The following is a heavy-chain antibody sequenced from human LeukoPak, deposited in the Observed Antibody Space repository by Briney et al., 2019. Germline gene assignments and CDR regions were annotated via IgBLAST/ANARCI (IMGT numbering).Heavy chain of an antibody. CDR2: INSDGSWT. D-gene: IGHD2/OR15-2a*01. V-gene: IGHV3-74*01. CDR1: GRYW. Sequence: GGSLRLSCAASGRYWMHWVRQAPGKGLVWVSHINSDGSWTSYANSVKGRFTISRDNAKNTVYLQMSNLRVEDTAVYYCVSFYETYWGRGTLVTVSS. J-gene: IGHJ4*02. CDR3: VSFYETY.